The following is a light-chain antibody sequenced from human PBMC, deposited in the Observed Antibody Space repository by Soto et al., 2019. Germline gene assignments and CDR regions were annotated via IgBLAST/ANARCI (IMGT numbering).Light chain of an antibody. Sequence: DIQMTQSPSSLSASVGDRVTITCRASQAITTYLAWYQQRPGKVPTLLISAASTLHSGVPSRFSGSGSGTDFTLTISSLQPEDVATYYCQKFNAVPTFGGGTKVEI. V-gene: IGKV1-27*01. CDR3: QKFNAVPT. CDR1: QAITTY. J-gene: IGKJ4*01. CDR2: AAS.